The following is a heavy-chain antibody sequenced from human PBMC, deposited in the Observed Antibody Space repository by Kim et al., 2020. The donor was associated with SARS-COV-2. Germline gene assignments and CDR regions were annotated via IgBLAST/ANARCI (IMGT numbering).Heavy chain of an antibody. V-gene: IGHV3-48*03. CDR2: ISRNGGGT. Sequence: GGSLRLSCAASGFSFNNFEMNWVRQAPGKGLEWLSSISRNGGGTHYADSVKGRFTISRDNTKNTLYLQMNSLRVEDTAIYYCARESQITRAAFDIWGQGTLVSAS. J-gene: IGHJ3*02. CDR3: ARESQITRAAFDI. CDR1: GFSFNNFE.